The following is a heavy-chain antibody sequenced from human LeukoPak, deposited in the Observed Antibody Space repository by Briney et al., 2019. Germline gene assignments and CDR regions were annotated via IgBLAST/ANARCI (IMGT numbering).Heavy chain of an antibody. J-gene: IGHJ4*02. CDR1: GFTFTNAW. D-gene: IGHD2-21*02. Sequence: GGSLRLSCAASGFTFTNAWMTWVRQAPGKGLEWVGRIKSKTDGGTTDYAAPVKGRFTISRDDSKNTLYLQMNSLKTEDTAVYYCTREAVTANGYFDYWGQGTLVTVSS. V-gene: IGHV3-15*01. CDR3: TREAVTANGYFDY. CDR2: IKSKTDGGTT.